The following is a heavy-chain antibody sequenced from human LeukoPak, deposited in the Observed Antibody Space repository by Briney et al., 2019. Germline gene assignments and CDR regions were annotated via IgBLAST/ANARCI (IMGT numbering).Heavy chain of an antibody. CDR1: GDSVSSTHW. CDR2: IYRSGST. Sequence: GTLSLTCTVSGDSVSSTHWWSWVRQPPGKGLEWIGEIYRSGSTNDNPSLRSRVTVSVDQSKNQFSLKLTSVTAADTAVYYCARRQWGAVGFDYWGQGTLVTVSS. J-gene: IGHJ4*02. D-gene: IGHD6-19*01. V-gene: IGHV4-4*02. CDR3: ARRQWGAVGFDY.